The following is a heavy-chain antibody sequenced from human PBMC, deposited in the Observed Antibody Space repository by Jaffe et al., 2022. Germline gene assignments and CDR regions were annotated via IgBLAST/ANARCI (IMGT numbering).Heavy chain of an antibody. J-gene: IGHJ2*01. D-gene: IGHD4-17*01. V-gene: IGHV3-30*02. CDR1: GFTFSSYG. Sequence: QVQLVESGGGVVQPGGSLRLSCAASGFTFSSYGMHWVRQAPGKGLEWVAFIRYDGSNKYYADSVKGRFTISRDNSKNTLYLQMNSLRAEDTAVYYCAKNPRGDYIIYWYFDLWGRGTLVTVSS. CDR3: AKNPRGDYIIYWYFDL. CDR2: IRYDGSNK.